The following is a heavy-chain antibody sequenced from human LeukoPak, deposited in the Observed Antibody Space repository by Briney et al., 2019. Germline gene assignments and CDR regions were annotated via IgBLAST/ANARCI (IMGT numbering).Heavy chain of an antibody. CDR1: CASVSSSH. J-gene: IGHJ4*02. V-gene: IGHV4-59*02. D-gene: IGHD2/OR15-2a*01. CDR3: ARGFYEPFDR. Sequence: MPSETLSLTQTLSCASVSSSHWKWVRHPPEKRRESIANVHYKGGTQYTPSLQSRVTMSLDTSKNQLSLKLKFVTAADTALYYWARGFYEPFDRWGQGTLVTVSS. CDR2: VHYKGGT.